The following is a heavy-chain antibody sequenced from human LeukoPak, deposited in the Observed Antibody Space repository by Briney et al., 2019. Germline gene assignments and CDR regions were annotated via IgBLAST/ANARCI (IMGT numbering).Heavy chain of an antibody. D-gene: IGHD3-10*01. Sequence: SETLSLTCTVSGGSISSYYWSWILQPPGKGLEWIGYIYTSGSTNYNPSLKSRVTISVDTSKNQFSLKLSSVTAADTAVYYCARRSWGVYYFDYWGQGTLVTVSS. J-gene: IGHJ4*02. CDR3: ARRSWGVYYFDY. CDR1: GGSISSYY. CDR2: IYTSGST. V-gene: IGHV4-4*09.